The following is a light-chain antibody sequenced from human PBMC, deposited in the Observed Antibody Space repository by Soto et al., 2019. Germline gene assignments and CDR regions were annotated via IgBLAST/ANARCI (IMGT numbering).Light chain of an antibody. CDR1: QSVSTNY. V-gene: IGKV3D-20*02. CDR3: QQRSNWPIT. Sequence: EIVLTQSPGTLSLSPGERATLSCRASQSVSTNYLAWYQQKPGQAPKVLIYRASSRATGVPDRFSGSGSGTDFTLTISSLEPEDFAVYYCQQRSNWPITFGQGTRLEIK. CDR2: RAS. J-gene: IGKJ5*01.